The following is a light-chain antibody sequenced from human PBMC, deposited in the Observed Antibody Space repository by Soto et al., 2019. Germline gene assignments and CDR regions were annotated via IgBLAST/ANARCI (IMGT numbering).Light chain of an antibody. V-gene: IGKV1-12*01. CDR1: QPLGAW. CDR3: QQADIFQLT. CDR2: ATS. Sequence: DIQMTQFPSSVSASVGDRVTITCRASQPLGAWLAWSQQKPGKAPKLLIYATSTLESGVPSRFSGSGSGTEFTLTISSLQPEDFATYYCQQADIFQLTFGGGTRVEIK. J-gene: IGKJ4*01.